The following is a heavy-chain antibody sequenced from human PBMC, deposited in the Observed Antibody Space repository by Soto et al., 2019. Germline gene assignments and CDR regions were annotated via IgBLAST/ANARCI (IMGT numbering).Heavy chain of an antibody. CDR2: ISYDGSNK. CDR3: SKDSLRFLADLPYYGMDV. CDR1: GFTFSSYG. D-gene: IGHD3-3*01. V-gene: IGHV3-30*18. Sequence: GGSLRLSCAASGFTFSSYGMHWVRQAPGKGLEWVAVISYDGSNKYYADSVKGRFTISRDNSKNTLYLQLNSLRAEDTAVYYCSKDSLRFLADLPYYGMDVWGQGTTVTVSS. J-gene: IGHJ6*02.